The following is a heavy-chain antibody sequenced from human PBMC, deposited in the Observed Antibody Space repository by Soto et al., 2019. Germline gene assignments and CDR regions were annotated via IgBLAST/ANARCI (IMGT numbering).Heavy chain of an antibody. D-gene: IGHD5-12*01. CDR1: GYSFTSYW. V-gene: IGHV5-10-1*01. Sequence: PGESLRISCKGSGYSFTSYWISWVRQMPGKGLEWMGRIDPSDSYTNYSPSFQGHVTISADKSISTAYLQWSSLKASDTAMYYCARQPRWLQSYYYYGMDVWGQGTTVTVSS. CDR3: ARQPRWLQSYYYYGMDV. CDR2: IDPSDSYT. J-gene: IGHJ6*02.